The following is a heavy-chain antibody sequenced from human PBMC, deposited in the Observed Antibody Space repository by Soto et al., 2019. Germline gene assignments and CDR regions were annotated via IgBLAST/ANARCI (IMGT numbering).Heavy chain of an antibody. CDR1: GGSISSYY. CDR2: IYYSGST. CDR3: ARLVYCSSTSCYWGVYNWFDP. D-gene: IGHD2-2*01. V-gene: IGHV4-59*05. J-gene: IGHJ5*02. Sequence: NPSETLSLTCTVSGGSISSYYWSWIRQPAGKGLEWIGRIYYSGSTYYNPSLKSRVTISVDTSKNQSSLKLSSVTAADTAVYYCARLVYCSSTSCYWGVYNWFDPWGQGTLVTVSS.